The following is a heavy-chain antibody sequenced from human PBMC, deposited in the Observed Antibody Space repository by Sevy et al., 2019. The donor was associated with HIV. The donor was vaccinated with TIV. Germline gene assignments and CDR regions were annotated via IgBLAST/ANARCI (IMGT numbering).Heavy chain of an antibody. J-gene: IGHJ4*02. V-gene: IGHV1-46*01. Sequence: ALVKVSCKASGYTFTSYYMHWVRQAPGQGLEWMGIINPSGGSTSYAQKFQGRVTMTRETSTSTVYMELSSLRSEDTAVYYCARAPPDDYVCLDYWGQGTLVTVSS. CDR2: INPSGGST. D-gene: IGHD4-17*01. CDR3: ARAPPDDYVCLDY. CDR1: GYTFTSYY.